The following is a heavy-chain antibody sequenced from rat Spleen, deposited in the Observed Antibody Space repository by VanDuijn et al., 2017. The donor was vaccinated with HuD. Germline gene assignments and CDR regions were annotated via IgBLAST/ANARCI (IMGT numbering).Heavy chain of an antibody. V-gene: IGHV5-7*01. CDR3: TAGGGYWDY. CDR1: GLSFSDYD. Sequence: EVQLVESGGGLVRPGRSLKISCTASGLSFSDYDMAWFRRAPKKSLEWVATISYTGDTTYYPDSVKGRFTISRDNAKSTLYLQMHSLRSEDTATYYCTAGGGYWDYWGQGVMVTVSS. J-gene: IGHJ2*01. CDR2: ISYTGDTT. D-gene: IGHD1-11*01.